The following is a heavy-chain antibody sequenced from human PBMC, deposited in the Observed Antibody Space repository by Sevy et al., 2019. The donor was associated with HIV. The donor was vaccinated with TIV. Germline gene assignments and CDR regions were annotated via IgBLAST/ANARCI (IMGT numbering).Heavy chain of an antibody. CDR1: GFTFSYYR. CDR2: IKGDGSEI. D-gene: IGHD2-15*01. J-gene: IGHJ5*02. V-gene: IGHV3-7*03. Sequence: GSLRLSCAASGFTFSYYRMSWVRQAPGKGLEWVANIKGDGSEIDYVDSVKGRFTISRDNAKNSLFLEMNSLRAEDTAVYYCARDPGGRHWFAPWGQGTLVTVSS. CDR3: ARDPGGRHWFAP.